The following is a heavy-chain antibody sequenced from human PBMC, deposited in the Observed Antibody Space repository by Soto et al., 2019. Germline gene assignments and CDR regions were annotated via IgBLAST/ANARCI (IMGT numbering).Heavy chain of an antibody. CDR1: GFTLDKYT. Sequence: LTCAAFGFTLDKYTMGWVRQAPGKGLEWVAESFSSGGTQYADSVKGRFTISRDNSRNMVFLQMNGLRVEDMALYYCARDREPDGIWTFDSWGQGALVTVSS. CDR3: ARDREPDGIWTFDS. D-gene: IGHD3-9*01. CDR2: SFSSGGT. J-gene: IGHJ4*02. V-gene: IGHV3-53*01.